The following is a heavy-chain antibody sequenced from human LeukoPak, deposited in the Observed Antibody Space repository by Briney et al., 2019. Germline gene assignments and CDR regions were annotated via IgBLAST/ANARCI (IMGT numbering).Heavy chain of an antibody. J-gene: IGHJ4*02. V-gene: IGHV3-15*04. CDR2: IESRTNGGST. Sequence: GGSLRLSCAASGFTFSSAWMTWVRQATGKGLEWVGRIESRTNGGSTDYAAPVKGRFTISRDDSKNTLYLQMNSLKTEDTAVYYCTRESPQLDYWGQGTLVTVSS. CDR3: TRESPQLDY. CDR1: GFTFSSAW.